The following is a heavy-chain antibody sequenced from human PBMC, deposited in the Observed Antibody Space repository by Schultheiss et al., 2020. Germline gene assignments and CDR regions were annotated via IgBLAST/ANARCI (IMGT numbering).Heavy chain of an antibody. V-gene: IGHV4-39*01. D-gene: IGHD5-18*01. J-gene: IGHJ4*02. Sequence: SETLSLTCTVSGGSISSSSYYWGWIRQPPGKGLEWIGSIYHSGGTNYNPSLKSRVTISVDTSKNQFSLKLSSVTAADTAVYYCARHQRGYSYGYDYWGQGTLVTVSS. CDR2: IYHSGGT. CDR1: GGSISSSSYY. CDR3: ARHQRGYSYGYDY.